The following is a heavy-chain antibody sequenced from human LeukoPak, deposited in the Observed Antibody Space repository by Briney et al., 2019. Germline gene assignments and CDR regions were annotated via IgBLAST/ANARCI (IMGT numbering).Heavy chain of an antibody. CDR2: ISSSGSTI. CDR3: AKDLTERYGGVPN. Sequence: GGSLRLSCAASGFTFSSYEMNWVRQAPGKGLEWVSYISSSGSTIYYADSVKGRFTISRDNAKNSLYLQMNSLRAEDAAVYYCAKDLTERYGGVPNWGQGTLVTVSS. V-gene: IGHV3-48*03. D-gene: IGHD3-16*01. CDR1: GFTFSSYE. J-gene: IGHJ4*02.